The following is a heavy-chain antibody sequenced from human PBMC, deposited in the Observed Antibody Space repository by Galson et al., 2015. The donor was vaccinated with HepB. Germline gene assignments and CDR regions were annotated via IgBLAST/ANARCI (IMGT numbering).Heavy chain of an antibody. D-gene: IGHD3-10*01. J-gene: IGHJ6*02. Sequence: SLRLSCAASGFTVSSNYMSWVRQAPGKGLEWVSVIYSGGSTYYADSVKGRFTISRHNSKNTLYLQMNSLRAEDTAVYYCARDRGVRSLGGMDVWGQGTTVTVSS. CDR2: IYSGGST. CDR1: GFTVSSNY. V-gene: IGHV3-53*04. CDR3: ARDRGVRSLGGMDV.